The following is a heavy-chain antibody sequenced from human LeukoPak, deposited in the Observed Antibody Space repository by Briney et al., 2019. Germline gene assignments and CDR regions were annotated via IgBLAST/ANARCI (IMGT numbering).Heavy chain of an antibody. J-gene: IGHJ5*02. V-gene: IGHV3-48*01. CDR1: GFTFNTYN. D-gene: IGHD6-19*01. CDR3: ARDVAVAGTAETNWFDP. Sequence: GGSLRLSCAASGFTFNTYNMNWVRQAPGKGLEWVSYISSSSSTIYYADSVKGRFTISRDNAKNSLYLQMNSLRAEDTAMYYCARDVAVAGTAETNWFDPWGQGTLVTVSS. CDR2: ISSSSSTI.